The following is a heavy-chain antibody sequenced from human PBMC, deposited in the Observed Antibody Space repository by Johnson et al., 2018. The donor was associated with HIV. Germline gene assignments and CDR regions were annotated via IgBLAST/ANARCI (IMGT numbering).Heavy chain of an antibody. CDR1: GFTVSSNY. J-gene: IGHJ3*02. V-gene: IGHV3-53*01. CDR2: IYSGGST. Sequence: VQLVESGGGLIQPGGSLRLSCAASGFTVSSNYMSWVRQAPGKGLEWVSVIYSGGSTYYADSVKGRFTISRDNSKNTLYLQITSLRAEDTAVYYCTTAIVIDAFDIWGQGTMVTVSS. D-gene: IGHD3-16*02. CDR3: TTAIVIDAFDI.